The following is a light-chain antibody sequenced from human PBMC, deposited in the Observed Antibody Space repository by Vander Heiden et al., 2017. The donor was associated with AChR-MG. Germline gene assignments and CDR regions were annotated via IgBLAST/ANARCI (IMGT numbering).Light chain of an antibody. CDR1: VLPKKY. V-gene: IGLV3-27*01. J-gene: IGLJ2*01. CDR3: YSAADNNLGV. Sequence: SYELTQPSSVSVSPGQTARITCSGDVLPKKYARWFQQKPGQAPVLVIYKDSERPSGIPERFSGSSSGTTVTLTIGGAQVEDEADYYCYSAADNNLGVFGGGTKLTVL. CDR2: KDS.